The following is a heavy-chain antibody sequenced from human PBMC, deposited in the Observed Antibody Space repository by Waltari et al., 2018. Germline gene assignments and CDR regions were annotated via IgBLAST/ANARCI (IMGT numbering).Heavy chain of an antibody. V-gene: IGHV1-69*01. CDR3: ARVGYSGSYYFDY. CDR2: IIPIFGTA. J-gene: IGHJ4*02. CDR1: GGTFSSYA. D-gene: IGHD1-26*01. Sequence: QVQLVQSGAEVKKPGSSVKVSCKASGGTFSSYATSGVRKAPGQGLEWMGGIIPIFGTANYAQKFQGRVTITADESTSTAYMELSSLRSEDTAVYYCARVGYSGSYYFDYWGQGTLVTVSS.